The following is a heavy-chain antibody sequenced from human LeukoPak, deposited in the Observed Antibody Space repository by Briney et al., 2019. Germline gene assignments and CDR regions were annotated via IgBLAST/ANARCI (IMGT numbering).Heavy chain of an antibody. CDR2: IKQDGSEK. Sequence: GGSLRLSCAASGFTFSSYWMSWVRQAPGKGLEWVANIKQDGSEKYYVDSVKGRFTISRDNAKNSLYLQMNSLRAEDTAVYYCARDESDDYTGTSDYWGQGTLVTVSS. CDR3: ARDESDDYTGTSDY. CDR1: GFTFSSYW. J-gene: IGHJ4*02. V-gene: IGHV3-7*01. D-gene: IGHD1-7*01.